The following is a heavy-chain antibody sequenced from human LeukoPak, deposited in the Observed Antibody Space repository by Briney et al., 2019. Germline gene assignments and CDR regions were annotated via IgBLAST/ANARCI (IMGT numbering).Heavy chain of an antibody. CDR2: IIPIFGTA. CDR1: GYTFTGHY. V-gene: IGHV1-69*13. CDR3: ARAKGGDHIVVVPAAIDAFDI. Sequence: ASVIVSCKASGYTFTGHYMHWVRQAPGQGLEWMGGIIPIFGTANYAQKFQGRVTITADESTSTAYMELSSLRSEDTAVYYCARAKGGDHIVVVPAAIDAFDIWGQGTMVTVSS. D-gene: IGHD2-2*02. J-gene: IGHJ3*02.